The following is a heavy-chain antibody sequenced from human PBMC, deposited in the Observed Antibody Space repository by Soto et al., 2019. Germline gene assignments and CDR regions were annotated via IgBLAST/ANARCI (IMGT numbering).Heavy chain of an antibody. CDR1: GFTFSSYA. D-gene: IGHD6-6*01. Sequence: AGGSLRLSCAASGFTFSSYAMSWVRQAPGKGLEWVSAISGSGGSTYYADSVKGRFTISRDNSKNTLYLQMNSLRAEDTAVYYCAKGSAGIAARHPFDYWGQGTLVTVST. CDR2: ISGSGGST. CDR3: AKGSAGIAARHPFDY. J-gene: IGHJ4*02. V-gene: IGHV3-23*01.